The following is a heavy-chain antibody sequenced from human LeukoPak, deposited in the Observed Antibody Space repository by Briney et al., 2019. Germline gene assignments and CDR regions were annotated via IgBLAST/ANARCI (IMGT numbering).Heavy chain of an antibody. CDR2: INPNSGGT. Sequence: GASVKVSCKASGYTSTGYYMHWVRQAPGQGLEWMGWINPNSGGTNYAQKFQGRVTMTRDTSISTAYMELSRLRSDATAVYYCARVGDYYDFWSGYSWNPLLFDYWGQGTLVTVSS. D-gene: IGHD3-3*01. CDR3: ARVGDYYDFWSGYSWNPLLFDY. V-gene: IGHV1-2*02. CDR1: GYTSTGYY. J-gene: IGHJ4*02.